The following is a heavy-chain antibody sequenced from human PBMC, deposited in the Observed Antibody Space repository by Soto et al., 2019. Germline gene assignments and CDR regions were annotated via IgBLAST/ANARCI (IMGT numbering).Heavy chain of an antibody. V-gene: IGHV2-5*02. CDR1: GFSLSTSGVG. CDR2: IYWDDDK. J-gene: IGHJ4*02. CDR3: AHRHPGVDHFYDF. Sequence: QITLKESGPPLVKPTQTLTLTCTFSGFSLSTSGVGVGWIRQPPGNALEWLALIYWDDDKRYRPSLQTRVTITKDTSKNQVVLTMINMDPVDTATYYCAHRHPGVDHFYDFWGQGALVTVSS. D-gene: IGHD5-12*01.